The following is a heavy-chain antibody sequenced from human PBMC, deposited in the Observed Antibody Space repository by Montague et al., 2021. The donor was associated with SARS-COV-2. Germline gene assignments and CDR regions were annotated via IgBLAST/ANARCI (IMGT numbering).Heavy chain of an antibody. Sequence: SLRLSCAASGFTFSSYVMHWVRQAPGRGLEWVAVIWYNGSNKYYADSVQCRFTISRDNSKNTLYLQMNSLRAEDTAWYYCASGEITGMPCFDYWGQGTLVTVSS. V-gene: IGHV3-33*01. CDR1: GFTFSSYV. CDR3: ASGEITGMPCFDY. J-gene: IGHJ4*02. D-gene: IGHD1-20*01. CDR2: IWYNGSNK.